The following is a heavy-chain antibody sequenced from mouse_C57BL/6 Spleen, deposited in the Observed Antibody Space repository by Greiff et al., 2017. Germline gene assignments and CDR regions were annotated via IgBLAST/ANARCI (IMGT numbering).Heavy chain of an antibody. CDR2: IYPGSGST. CDR3: ARGRDDYGDYAMDY. CDR1: GYTFTSYW. J-gene: IGHJ4*01. V-gene: IGHV1-55*01. Sequence: QVQLQQPGAELVKPGASVKMSCKASGYTFTSYWITWVKRRPGQGLEWIGDIYPGSGSTNYNEKFKSKATLTVDTSSSTAYMQLSSLTSEDSAVFYCARGRDDYGDYAMDYWGQGTSVTVSS. D-gene: IGHD2-4*01.